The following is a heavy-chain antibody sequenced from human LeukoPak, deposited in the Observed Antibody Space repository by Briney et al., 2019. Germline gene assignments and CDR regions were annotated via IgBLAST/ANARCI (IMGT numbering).Heavy chain of an antibody. D-gene: IGHD2-2*01. CDR1: GGSFSRDS. CDR3: ARHAVVPVAVLWATGYYYYMDV. CDR2: LNQSGST. V-gene: IGHV4-34*01. Sequence: PSETLSLTCAVQGGSFSRDSWTWIRQPPGKGLEWIGELNQSGSTIYKPSLKSRLTISVDTSKPQFSRKVHSVTAADTAVYYCARHAVVPVAVLWATGYYYYMDVWGKGTTVTVSS. J-gene: IGHJ6*03.